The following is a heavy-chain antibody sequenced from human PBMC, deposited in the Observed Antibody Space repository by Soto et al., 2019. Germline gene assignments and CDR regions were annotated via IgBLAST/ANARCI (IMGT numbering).Heavy chain of an antibody. V-gene: IGHV3-11*01. D-gene: IGHD3-9*01. CDR3: ARDRHRYYDILRSPSVCYYYGMDV. J-gene: IGHJ6*02. CDR1: GFTFSDYY. CDR2: ISSSGSTI. Sequence: PGGSLRLSCAASGFTFSDYYMSWIRQAPGKGLEWVSYISSSGSTIYDADAVKGRFTISRDNAKNSMYLQMNSLRAEDTAVYYCARDRHRYYDILRSPSVCYYYGMDVWGQGTKVTVS.